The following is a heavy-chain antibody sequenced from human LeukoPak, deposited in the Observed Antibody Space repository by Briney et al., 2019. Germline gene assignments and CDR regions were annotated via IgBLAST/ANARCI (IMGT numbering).Heavy chain of an antibody. CDR2: IKSKTDGGTT. V-gene: IGHV3-15*01. Sequence: GGSLRLSCAASGFTFSNAWMSWVRQAPGKGLEWVGRIKSKTDGGTTDYAAPVKGRFTISRDDSKNTLYLQVNSLKTEDTAVYYCTTAGPYYGSGSNPVDYWGQGTLVTVSS. J-gene: IGHJ4*02. D-gene: IGHD3-10*01. CDR1: GFTFSNAW. CDR3: TTAGPYYGSGSNPVDY.